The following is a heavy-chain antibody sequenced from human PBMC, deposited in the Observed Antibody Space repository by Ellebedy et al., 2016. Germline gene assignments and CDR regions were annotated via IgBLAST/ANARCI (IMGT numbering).Heavy chain of an antibody. J-gene: IGHJ6*02. CDR2: INPNSGGT. CDR1: GYTFTSYG. D-gene: IGHD5-18*01. V-gene: IGHV1-2*04. CDR3: ARDRGATAMVSDYGMDV. Sequence: ASVKVSCKASGYTFTSYGISWVRQAPGQGLEWMGWINPNSGGTNYAQKFQGWVTMTRDTSISTAYMELSRLRSDDTAVYYCARDRGATAMVSDYGMDVWGQGTTVTVSS.